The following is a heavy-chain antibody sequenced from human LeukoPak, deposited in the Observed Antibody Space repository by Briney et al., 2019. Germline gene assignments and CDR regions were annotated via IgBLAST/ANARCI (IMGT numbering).Heavy chain of an antibody. CDR2: ISGSGGST. CDR1: GFTFSSYA. J-gene: IGHJ5*02. CDR3: AKDQDLIDP. Sequence: GGSLRLSCAASGFTFSSYAMSWVREAPGKELEWGSAISGSGGSTYSADSVKGRFTISRDNSKNTRYLQMNSLRAEDTAVYYCAKDQDLIDPWGQGTLVAVSS. V-gene: IGHV3-23*01.